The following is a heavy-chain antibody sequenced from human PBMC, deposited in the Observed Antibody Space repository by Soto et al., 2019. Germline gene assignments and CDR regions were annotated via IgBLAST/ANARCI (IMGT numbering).Heavy chain of an antibody. CDR2: IYPGDSDT. Sequence: GESLKISCKGSGYSFSTNWIGWVRQMPGKGLEWMGIIYPGDSDTRYSPSFEGQVAISADKSINTAYLQWSSLKASDTAMYYCARHLEYSSHFDPWGQGTLVTVSS. J-gene: IGHJ5*02. V-gene: IGHV5-51*01. CDR1: GYSFSTNW. CDR3: ARHLEYSSHFDP. D-gene: IGHD6-6*01.